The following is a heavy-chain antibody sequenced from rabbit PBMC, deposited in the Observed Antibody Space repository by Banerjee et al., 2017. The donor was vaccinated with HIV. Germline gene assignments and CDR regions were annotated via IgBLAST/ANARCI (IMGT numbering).Heavy chain of an antibody. D-gene: IGHD4-2*01. Sequence: QEQLVESGGGLVQPEGSLTLTCTASGIDFSSYYYMCWVRQAPGKGLEWIACIYADNSGTTTASWAKGRFTISKTSSTTVTLQMTSLTAADTATYFCARTAGNFGGGNGYFKLWGPGTLVTVS. CDR3: ARTAGNFGGGNGYFKL. CDR1: GIDFSSYYY. V-gene: IGHV1S45*01. J-gene: IGHJ4*01. CDR2: IYADNSGTT.